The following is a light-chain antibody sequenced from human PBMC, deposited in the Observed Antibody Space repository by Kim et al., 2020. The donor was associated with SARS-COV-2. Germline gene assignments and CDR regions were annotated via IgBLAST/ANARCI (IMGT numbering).Light chain of an antibody. V-gene: IGKV1-5*03. CDR1: QSISTW. CDR3: QHYNAYPWT. CDR2: KAS. Sequence: AAVGDRVTITCRASQSISTWVAWYQQKPGKAPNLLIYKASSLESVVPSRCSGSASGTEITLTFSSLQPDDFGTYYCQHYNAYPWTFGQGTKVDIK. J-gene: IGKJ1*01.